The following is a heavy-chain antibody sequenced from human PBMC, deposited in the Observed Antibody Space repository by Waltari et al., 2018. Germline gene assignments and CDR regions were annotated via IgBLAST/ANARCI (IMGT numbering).Heavy chain of an antibody. D-gene: IGHD6-6*01. Sequence: QVHLQESGPGLAKPSETVSLTCNVSGGSMRPYFWNWIRQPAGTGLEWIGRLHGSGDTDYNPSLKSRITMSVDTSKNQFSLELTSVTAADTGVYYCARGQRRSSSVFYYYYKMDVWGTGTTVTVSS. J-gene: IGHJ6*03. CDR1: GGSMRPYF. CDR3: ARGQRRSSSVFYYYYKMDV. V-gene: IGHV4-4*07. CDR2: LHGSGDT.